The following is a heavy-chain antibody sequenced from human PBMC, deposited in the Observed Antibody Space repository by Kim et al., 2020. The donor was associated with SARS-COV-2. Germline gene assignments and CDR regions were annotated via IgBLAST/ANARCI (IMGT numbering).Heavy chain of an antibody. CDR1: GGSFSTYY. CDR2: IYYTGST. CDR3: ARGMSCGGTSCYTVTGTPPYDY. V-gene: IGHV4-59*13. J-gene: IGHJ4*02. Sequence: SETLSLTCTVAGGSFSTYYWTWIRQPPGKALEWIGYIYYTGSTNYNPSLKSRVAISIDTSKNQFSLRLSSVTAADTAIYYCARGMSCGGTSCYTVTGTPPYDYWGQGTLITVS. D-gene: IGHD2-2*02.